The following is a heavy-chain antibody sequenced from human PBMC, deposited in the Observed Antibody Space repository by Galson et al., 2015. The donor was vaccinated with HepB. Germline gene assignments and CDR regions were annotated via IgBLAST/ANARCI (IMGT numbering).Heavy chain of an antibody. CDR2: ISAYNGNT. CDR1: GYTFTSYG. Sequence: SVKVSCKASGYTFTSYGISWVRQAPGQGLEWMGWISAYNGNTNYAQKLQGRVTMTTDTSTSTAYMELRSLRSDDTAVYYCARGGPIAYSSGFSVPVSSSDYWGQGTLVTVSS. D-gene: IGHD6-19*01. V-gene: IGHV1-18*01. CDR3: ARGGPIAYSSGFSVPVSSSDY. J-gene: IGHJ4*02.